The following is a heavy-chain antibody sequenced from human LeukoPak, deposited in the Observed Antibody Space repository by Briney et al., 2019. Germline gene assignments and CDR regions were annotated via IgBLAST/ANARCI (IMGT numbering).Heavy chain of an antibody. D-gene: IGHD6-13*01. V-gene: IGHV4-34*01. J-gene: IGHJ4*02. Sequence: PSETLSLTCAVYGGSFSGYYWSWTRQPPGKGLEWIGEINHSGSTNYNPSLKSRVTISVDTSKNQFSLKLSSVTAADTAVYYCARGLGYSSSKRLDYWGQGTLVTVSS. CDR1: GGSFSGYY. CDR2: INHSGST. CDR3: ARGLGYSSSKRLDY.